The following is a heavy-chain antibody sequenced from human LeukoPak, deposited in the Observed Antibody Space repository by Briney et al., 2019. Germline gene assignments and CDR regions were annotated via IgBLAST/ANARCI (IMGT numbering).Heavy chain of an antibody. J-gene: IGHJ4*02. CDR3: ARVRQGSYSDY. CDR2: TSYDGSNK. Sequence: GGSLRLSCAASGFTFSSYAMSWVRQAPGKGLEWVAVTSYDGSNKYYADSVKGRFTISRDNSKNTLYLQMNSLRAEDTAVYYCARVRQGSYSDYWGQGILVTVSS. CDR1: GFTFSSYA. V-gene: IGHV3-30-3*01.